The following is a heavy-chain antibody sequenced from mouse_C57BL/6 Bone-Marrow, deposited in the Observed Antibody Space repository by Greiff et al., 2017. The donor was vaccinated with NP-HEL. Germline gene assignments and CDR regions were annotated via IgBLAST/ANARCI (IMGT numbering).Heavy chain of an antibody. CDR3: ARDGYDYLDY. CDR1: GFTFSDYY. CDR2: ISNGGGST. D-gene: IGHD1-2*01. V-gene: IGHV5-12*01. J-gene: IGHJ2*01. Sequence: EVNVVESGGGLVQPGGSLKLSCAASGFTFSDYYMYWVRQTPEKRLEWVAYISNGGGSTYYPDTVKGRFTISRDNAKNTLYLQMSRLKSEDTAMYYCARDGYDYLDYWGQGTTLTVSS.